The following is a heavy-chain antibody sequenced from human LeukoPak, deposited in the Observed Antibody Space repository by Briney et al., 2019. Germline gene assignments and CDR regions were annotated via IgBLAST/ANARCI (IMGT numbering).Heavy chain of an antibody. D-gene: IGHD5-12*01. V-gene: IGHV4-38-2*02. Sequence: PSETLSLTCTVSGYSISSGYYWGWIRQPPGKGLEWIGSIYHSGSTYYNPSLKSRVTISVDTSKNQFSLKLSSVTAADTAVYYCARDRHKLVDIVAGTLDYWGQGTLVTVSS. CDR2: IYHSGST. CDR3: ARDRHKLVDIVAGTLDY. CDR1: GYSISSGYY. J-gene: IGHJ4*02.